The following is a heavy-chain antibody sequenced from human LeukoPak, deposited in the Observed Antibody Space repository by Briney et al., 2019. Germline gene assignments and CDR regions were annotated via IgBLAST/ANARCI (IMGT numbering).Heavy chain of an antibody. CDR3: ARDHSDAFDI. Sequence: QPGGSLRLSCAASGFTVSSNYMSWARQAPGKGLEWVSVIYSGGSTYYADSVKGRFTISRDNSKNTLYLQMNSLRAEDTAVYYCARDHSDAFDIWGQGTMVTVSS. CDR1: GFTVSSNY. CDR2: IYSGGST. J-gene: IGHJ3*02. V-gene: IGHV3-53*01.